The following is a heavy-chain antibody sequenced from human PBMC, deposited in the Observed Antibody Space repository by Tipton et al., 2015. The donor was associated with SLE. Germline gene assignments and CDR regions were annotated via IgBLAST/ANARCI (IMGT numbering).Heavy chain of an antibody. J-gene: IGHJ6*03. CDR2: INPSGNT. Sequence: TLSLTCAVYGGSFSGYYWSWIRQPPGKGLEWIGEINPSGNTNYNPSLKSRVTISVDTSKNQFSLKLNSVTAADTAVYYCARDSGRYSSSWYFFYYYMDVWGKGTTVTVSS. CDR3: ARDSGRYSSSWYFFYYYMDV. CDR1: GGSFSGYY. V-gene: IGHV4-34*01. D-gene: IGHD6-13*01.